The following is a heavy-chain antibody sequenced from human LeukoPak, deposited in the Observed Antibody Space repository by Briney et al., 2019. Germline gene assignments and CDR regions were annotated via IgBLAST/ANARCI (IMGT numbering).Heavy chain of an antibody. CDR3: ARRAGGYSHPYDY. D-gene: IGHD4-23*01. V-gene: IGHV3-43*01. J-gene: IGHJ4*02. CDR2: ISWDGETT. Sequence: GGSLRLSCAASRFTFDDYIMHWVRQAQGKGREWVSLISWDGETTYYVDSVKGRFTISRDNSKNTLYFQMNSLRAEDTAVYYCARRAGGYSHPYDYWGQGILVTVSS. CDR1: RFTFDDYI.